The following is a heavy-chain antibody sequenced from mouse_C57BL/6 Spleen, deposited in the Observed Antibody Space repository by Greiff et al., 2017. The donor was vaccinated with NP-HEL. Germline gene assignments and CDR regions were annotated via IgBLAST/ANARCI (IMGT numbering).Heavy chain of an antibody. D-gene: IGHD1-1*01. Sequence: EVQLQESGAELVRPGASVKLSCTASGFNIKDDYMHWVKQRPEQGLEWIGWIDPENGDTEYASKFQGKATITADTSSNTAYLQLSSLTSEDTAVYYCTTLTTGGAMDYWGQGTSVTVSS. V-gene: IGHV14-4*01. CDR3: TTLTTGGAMDY. CDR1: GFNIKDDY. J-gene: IGHJ4*01. CDR2: IDPENGDT.